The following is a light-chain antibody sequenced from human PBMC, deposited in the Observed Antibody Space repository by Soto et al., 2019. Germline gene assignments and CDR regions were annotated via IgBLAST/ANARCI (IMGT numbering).Light chain of an antibody. CDR1: QSVSSSY. Sequence: EIVLTQSPGTLSLSPEERATLSCRTSQSVSSSYLAWYQQKPGQAPRLLIYGASSRATGIPDRFSGSGSGTDFTLTISRLEPEDFAVYYCQQYGRSCWTFGQGTKVEIK. V-gene: IGKV3-20*01. J-gene: IGKJ1*01. CDR2: GAS. CDR3: QQYGRSCWT.